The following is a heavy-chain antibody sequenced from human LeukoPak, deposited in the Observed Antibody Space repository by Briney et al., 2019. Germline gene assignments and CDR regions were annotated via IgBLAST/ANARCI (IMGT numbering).Heavy chain of an antibody. Sequence: GGSLRLSCAASGFTFSNCAMNWVRQAPGKGLEWVSSFGTRSSSIYYAHSVTGRFIVSRDNAKNSPFLQMNSLRAEDTAVYYCARESDQGFDYWGQGTLVTVSS. J-gene: IGHJ4*02. CDR1: GFTFSNCA. V-gene: IGHV3-21*01. D-gene: IGHD2-21*01. CDR3: ARESDQGFDY. CDR2: FGTRSSSI.